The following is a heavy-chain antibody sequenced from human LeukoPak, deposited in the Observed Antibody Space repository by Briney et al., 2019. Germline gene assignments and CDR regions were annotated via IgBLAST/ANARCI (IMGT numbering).Heavy chain of an antibody. CDR1: GFTFSSYS. CDR2: ISWNSGSI. V-gene: IGHV3-9*01. Sequence: PGGSLRLSCAASGFTFSSYSMNWVRQAPGKGLEWVSGISWNSGSIGYADSVKGRFTISRDNAKNFLYLQMNSLRAEDTALYYCAKATFSSPDYWGQGTLVTVSS. D-gene: IGHD2-2*01. J-gene: IGHJ4*02. CDR3: AKATFSSPDY.